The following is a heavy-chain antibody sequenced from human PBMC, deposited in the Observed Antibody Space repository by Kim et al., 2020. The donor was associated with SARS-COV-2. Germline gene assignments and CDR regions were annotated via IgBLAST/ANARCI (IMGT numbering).Heavy chain of an antibody. V-gene: IGHV3-53*01. CDR1: GFTVTTNY. J-gene: IGHJ4*02. D-gene: IGHD7-27*01. Sequence: GGSLRLSCAASGFTVTTNYISWVRQAPGKGLEWVSLIYADGSTSYAYSVKDRFTISRDNAKNTVYLQMNSLRAEDTAAYYCARVGNWGLAYWGQGTLVTV. CDR3: ARVGNWGLAY. CDR2: IYADGST.